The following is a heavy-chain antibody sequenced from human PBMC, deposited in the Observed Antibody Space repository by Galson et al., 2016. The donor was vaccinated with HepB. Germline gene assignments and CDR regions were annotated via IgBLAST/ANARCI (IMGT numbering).Heavy chain of an antibody. CDR2: INTYNGNT. J-gene: IGHJ6*02. Sequence: SVKVSCKASGCTFRNYGISWVRQAPGQGLEWMGWINTYNGNTNYPQKLQGRVTMTTDTSTSTAYMELRGLRSDDTAVYYCAREYMITFGGGDYYSYFGMDVWGQGTTVTVSS. CDR1: GCTFRNYG. CDR3: AREYMITFGGGDYYSYFGMDV. D-gene: IGHD3-16*01. V-gene: IGHV1-18*01.